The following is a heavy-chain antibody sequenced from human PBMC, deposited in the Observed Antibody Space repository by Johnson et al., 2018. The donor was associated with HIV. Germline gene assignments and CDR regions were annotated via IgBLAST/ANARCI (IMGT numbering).Heavy chain of an antibody. CDR3: ARLLKWEYAAFDF. Sequence: VTLVESGGGWVQPGRSLRVSCAASGFTFDEYVIHWVRQAPGKGLEWVSAISGSGGSKYYADSVKGRFTISRDNSKNTLYLQITILRAEDTAVYYFARLLKWEYAAFDFWGQGTMVTVSS. CDR2: ISGSGGSK. V-gene: IGHV3-23*04. CDR1: GFTFDEYV. J-gene: IGHJ3*01. D-gene: IGHD1-26*01.